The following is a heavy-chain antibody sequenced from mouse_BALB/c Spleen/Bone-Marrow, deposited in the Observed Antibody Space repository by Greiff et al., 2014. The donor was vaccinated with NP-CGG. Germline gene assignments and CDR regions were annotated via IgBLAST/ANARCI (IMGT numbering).Heavy chain of an antibody. Sequence: QVQLQQSGAELARPGASVRMSCRASGYTFTTYTMHWVKQRPGQGLEWIGYINPSSGYTYYNQTFNDKATLTADKSSSATYLQLDSLTSEDSAVDYCARVYGNYDAMDYWGQGTSVTVSS. CDR1: GYTFTTYT. V-gene: IGHV1-4*01. J-gene: IGHJ4*01. CDR3: ARVYGNYDAMDY. CDR2: INPSSGYT. D-gene: IGHD2-1*01.